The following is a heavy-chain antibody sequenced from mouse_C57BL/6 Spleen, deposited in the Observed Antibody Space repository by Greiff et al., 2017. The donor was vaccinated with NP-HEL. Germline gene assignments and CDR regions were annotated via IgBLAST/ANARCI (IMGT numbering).Heavy chain of an antibody. Sequence: QVHVKQSGAELVKPGASVKLSCKASGYTFTEYTIHWVKQRSGQGLEWIGWFYPGSGSIKYNEKFKDKATLTADKSSSTVYMELSRLTSEDSAVYFCARHEEGGNYDYAMDYWGQGTSVTVSS. CDR3: ARHEEGGNYDYAMDY. CDR1: GYTFTEYT. D-gene: IGHD2-1*01. V-gene: IGHV1-62-2*01. J-gene: IGHJ4*01. CDR2: FYPGSGSI.